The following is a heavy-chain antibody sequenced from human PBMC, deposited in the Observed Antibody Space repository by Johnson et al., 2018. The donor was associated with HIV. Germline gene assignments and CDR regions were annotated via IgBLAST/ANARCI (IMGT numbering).Heavy chain of an antibody. CDR1: GFTFSSYA. J-gene: IGHJ3*02. CDR3: AKGASKWEVRSPAFDI. CDR2: ISYDGSNK. D-gene: IGHD1-26*01. Sequence: QVQLVESGGGVVQPGRSLRLSCAASGFTFSSYAMHWVRQAPGKGLEWVAVISYDGSNKYYADSVKGRFTISSTNSKNTLSLQMNSLRAEDTAVYYCAKGASKWEVRSPAFDIWCQGTMVTVSS. V-gene: IGHV3-30-3*01.